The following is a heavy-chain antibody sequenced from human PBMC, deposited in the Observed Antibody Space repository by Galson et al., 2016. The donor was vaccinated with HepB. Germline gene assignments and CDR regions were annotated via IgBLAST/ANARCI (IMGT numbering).Heavy chain of an antibody. CDR2: VYNSGRI. Sequence: ETLSLTCTVSGASISSSGYYWGWIRQPPGKGLEWIGTVYNSGRIYYNPSLPSRVNIAVVPSTNQFSLRLGSVTAADTAVDDCARLRSSWSQLINYGMDVLGQGTTVTASS. J-gene: IGHJ6*02. CDR1: GASISSSGYY. V-gene: IGHV4-39*01. CDR3: ARLRSSWSQLINYGMDV. D-gene: IGHD6-13*01.